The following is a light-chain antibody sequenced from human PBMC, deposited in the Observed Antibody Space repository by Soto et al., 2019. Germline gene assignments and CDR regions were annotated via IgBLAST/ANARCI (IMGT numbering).Light chain of an antibody. CDR1: QSIRSY. V-gene: IGKV1-39*01. Sequence: DIQMTQSPSSLSASVGERVTITCRASQSIRSYLNWYQQKPGKAPRLLIYAASSLQSGVPSRFSGRESGTDFTLTISSLEPEDFATYYCQQSYSTPITFGQGTRLEIE. CDR2: AAS. CDR3: QQSYSTPIT. J-gene: IGKJ5*01.